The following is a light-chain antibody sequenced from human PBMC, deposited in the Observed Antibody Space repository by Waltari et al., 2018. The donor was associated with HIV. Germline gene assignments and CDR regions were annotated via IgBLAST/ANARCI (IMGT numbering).Light chain of an antibody. CDR2: KNN. CDR1: RSNIGSNV. V-gene: IGLV1-44*01. CDR3: AAWDDNLNAL. Sequence: QSALTQPPSASGTPGQRVTISCSGTRSNIGSNVVNWYPVLPNTDPKLLIYKNNQRPSGGPDRCSGSKSGTSASLAIRGLHSEDEADYYCAAWDDNLNALFGGGTKLTVL. J-gene: IGLJ2*01.